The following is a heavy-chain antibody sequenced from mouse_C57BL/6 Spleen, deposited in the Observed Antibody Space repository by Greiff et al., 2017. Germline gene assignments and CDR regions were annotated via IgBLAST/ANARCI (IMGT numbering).Heavy chain of an antibody. CDR1: GYTFTSYW. Sequence: QVQLQQSGAELVMPGASVKLSCKASGYTFTSYWMHWVKQRPGQGLEWIGEIDPSDSYTNYNQKFKGKSTLTVDKSSSTAYMQLSSLTSEDSAVYYCARSGYDYDMDYWGQGTSVTVSS. D-gene: IGHD2-4*01. CDR3: ARSGYDYDMDY. CDR2: IDPSDSYT. J-gene: IGHJ4*01. V-gene: IGHV1-69*01.